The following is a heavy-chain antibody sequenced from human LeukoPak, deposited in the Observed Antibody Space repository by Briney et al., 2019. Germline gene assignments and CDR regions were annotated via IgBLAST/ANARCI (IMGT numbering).Heavy chain of an antibody. Sequence: GGSLRLSCAASGFTFSSYGMHWVRQAPGKGLEWVAVISYDGSNKYYADSVKGRFTISRDNSKNTLYLQMNSLRAEDTAVYYCAEDSITMVRGVISYYYYYYGMDVWGQGTTVTVSS. V-gene: IGHV3-30*18. D-gene: IGHD3-10*01. CDR3: AEDSITMVRGVISYYYYYYGMDV. CDR2: ISYDGSNK. CDR1: GFTFSSYG. J-gene: IGHJ6*02.